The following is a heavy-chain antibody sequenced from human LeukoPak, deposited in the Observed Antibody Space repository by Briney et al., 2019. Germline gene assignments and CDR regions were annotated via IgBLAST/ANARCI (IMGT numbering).Heavy chain of an antibody. J-gene: IGHJ4*02. CDR3: IRHYDY. CDR2: INLDGSSA. CDR1: GFTFSSFL. Sequence: GGSLRLSCAASGFTFSSFLMHWVRQVPGKGLVWVSRINLDGSSAVHADSVKGRFTISRDNAKNTLFLQMNSLRGEDTAVYYCIRHYDYWGQGTLVTVSP. V-gene: IGHV3-74*01. D-gene: IGHD1-26*01.